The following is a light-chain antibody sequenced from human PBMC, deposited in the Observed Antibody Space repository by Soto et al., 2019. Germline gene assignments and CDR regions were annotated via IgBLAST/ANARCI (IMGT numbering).Light chain of an antibody. Sequence: ALRMTQSPSSFSASTGDRVTITCRASQGISSYLAWYQQKPGKAPKLLIYAASTLQSGVPSRFSGSGSGTYFTLTISCLQSEDFATYYCQQYYSYPFTFGPGTKVYIK. CDR2: AAS. J-gene: IGKJ3*01. CDR1: QGISSY. V-gene: IGKV1-8*01. CDR3: QQYYSYPFT.